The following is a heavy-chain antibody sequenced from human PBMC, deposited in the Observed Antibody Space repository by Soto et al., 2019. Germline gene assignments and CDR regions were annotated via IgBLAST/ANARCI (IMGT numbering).Heavy chain of an antibody. CDR2: ISSSSNTI. V-gene: IGHV3-48*01. D-gene: IGHD6-13*01. Sequence: GGSLRLSCAVSGFTFSTYSMNWVRQAPGKGLEWISYISSSSNTIYYADSVKGRFTISRDNAENSLYLQMNSLRAEDTAVYYCALRAGPLGGQGTLVTVSS. CDR1: GFTFSTYS. J-gene: IGHJ4*02. CDR3: ALRAGPL.